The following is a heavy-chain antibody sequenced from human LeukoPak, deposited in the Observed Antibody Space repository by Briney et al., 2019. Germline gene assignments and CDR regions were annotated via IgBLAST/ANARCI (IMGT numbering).Heavy chain of an antibody. D-gene: IGHD5-18*01. J-gene: IGHJ4*02. V-gene: IGHV1-2*02. CDR2: INPNSGGT. CDR1: GYTFTGYY. CDR3: ARGTGEGYSYGRYYFDY. Sequence: ATVKVSCKASGYTFTGYYMHWVRQAPGQGLEWMGWINPNSGGTNYAQKFQGRVTMTRDTSISTAYMELSRLRSDDTAVYYCARGTGEGYSYGRYYFDYWGQGTLVTVSS.